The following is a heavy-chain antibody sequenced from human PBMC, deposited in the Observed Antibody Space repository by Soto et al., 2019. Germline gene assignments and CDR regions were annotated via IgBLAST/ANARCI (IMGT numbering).Heavy chain of an antibody. CDR3: AKSRDVLLWLGELAFYGMDV. Sequence: GGSLRLSCAASGFTFSSYGMHWVRQAPGKGLEWVAVISYDGSNKYYADSVKGRFTISRDNSKNTLYLQMNSLRAEDTAVYYCAKSRDVLLWLGELAFYGMDVWGQGTTVTVSS. CDR2: ISYDGSNK. V-gene: IGHV3-30*18. CDR1: GFTFSSYG. J-gene: IGHJ6*02. D-gene: IGHD3-10*01.